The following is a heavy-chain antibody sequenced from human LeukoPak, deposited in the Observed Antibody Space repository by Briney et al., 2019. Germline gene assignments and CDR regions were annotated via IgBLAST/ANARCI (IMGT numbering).Heavy chain of an antibody. J-gene: IGHJ6*02. CDR2: ISGSGGGT. V-gene: IGHV3-23*01. CDR1: GFTFSNYG. Sequence: PGASLTLSCPASGFTFSNYGMKWVRQAAGKGRAWVSGISGSGGGTYYADSVKGRFTISRDSSKNTLYLQMTSLRAEDTAVYYCAKSPSVTMVGLDVWGQGTTVTVSS. CDR3: AKSPSVTMVGLDV. D-gene: IGHD4-11*01.